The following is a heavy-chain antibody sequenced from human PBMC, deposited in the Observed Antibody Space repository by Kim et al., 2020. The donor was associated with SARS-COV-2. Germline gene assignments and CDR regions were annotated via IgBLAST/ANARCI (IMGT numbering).Heavy chain of an antibody. Sequence: QTLSLTCAISGDTVSSNSAVWSWIRQSPSRGLEWLGRTYYRSKWFNEYAASVKSRITINADTSKNQFSLQLNSVTTEDTAVYYCVFRFDYWGQGILVTVSS. CDR1: GDTVSSNSAV. CDR2: TYYRSKWFN. D-gene: IGHD3-9*01. J-gene: IGHJ4*02. V-gene: IGHV6-1*01. CDR3: VFRFDY.